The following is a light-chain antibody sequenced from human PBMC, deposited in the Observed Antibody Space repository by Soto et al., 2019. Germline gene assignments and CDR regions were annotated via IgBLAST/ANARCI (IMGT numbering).Light chain of an antibody. J-gene: IGKJ2*01. CDR3: QQYNDWPYT. V-gene: IGKV3-15*01. CDR2: GAS. CDR1: QSLGSN. Sequence: EIVMTQSPATLSVSPGERATLSCRASQSLGSNLAWYQQKPGQAPRLLFSGASTRATGVPARFSGSGSGSEFSLTISILQSEDFAVYYCQQYNDWPYTFGQGTKLEIK.